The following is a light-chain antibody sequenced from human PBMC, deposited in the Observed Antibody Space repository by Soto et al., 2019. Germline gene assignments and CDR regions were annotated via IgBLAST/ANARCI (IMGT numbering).Light chain of an antibody. V-gene: IGKV3-15*01. CDR3: KQYNSWQLT. CDR2: GEY. J-gene: IGKJ4*01. CDR1: QSVRSN. Sequence: EIAMTHSPATLPVSPGDRVTLSCMASQSVRSNSAWYQQKPGQVHRMIFYGEYTRATGVTDRFSGSGYETEFTLTIRSLQSEDFAVYYCKQYNSWQLTLGGGTQVDIK.